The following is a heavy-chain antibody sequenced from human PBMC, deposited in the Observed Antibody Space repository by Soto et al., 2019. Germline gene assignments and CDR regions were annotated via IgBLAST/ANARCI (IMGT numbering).Heavy chain of an antibody. CDR3: AREVGHGWFDP. J-gene: IGHJ5*02. Sequence: EVQLVESGGGLVQPGGSLRLSCAASGFTVSSNYMSWGRQAPGKGLEWVAVIYSGGSTYYADSVKGRFSISSHNSKNTLYPQLNSLRDEDTAVYYCAREVGHGWFDPWGQGTLVTVSS. CDR2: IYSGGST. CDR1: GFTVSSNY. V-gene: IGHV3-53*04.